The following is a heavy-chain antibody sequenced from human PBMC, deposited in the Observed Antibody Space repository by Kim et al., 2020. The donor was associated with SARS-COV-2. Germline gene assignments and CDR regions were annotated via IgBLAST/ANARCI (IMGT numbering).Heavy chain of an antibody. V-gene: IGHV4-38-2*02. Sequence: SETLSLTCTVSYYSITSNYYWGWIRQPPGKGLEWIGSIFHYGGTYNNPSLKSRVTISVDTSKNQFSLKMNYVTAADTAVYYCTREIAGTTVDYSGQGILV. J-gene: IGHJ4*02. CDR1: YYSITSNYY. D-gene: IGHD4-17*01. CDR3: TREIAGTTVDY. CDR2: IFHYGGT.